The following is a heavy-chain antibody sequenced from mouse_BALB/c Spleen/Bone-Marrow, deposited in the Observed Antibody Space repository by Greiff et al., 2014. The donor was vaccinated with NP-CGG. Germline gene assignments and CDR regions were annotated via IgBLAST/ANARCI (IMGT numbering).Heavy chain of an antibody. V-gene: IGHV1-80*01. CDR1: GYAFSLYW. Sequence: QVQLKDSGAELVRPGSSVKISCKASGYAFSLYWVSWVKQRPGQGLEWIGQIYPGDDDTDYNGKFKGKATLTADRSSSTAYMQLGSLTSEDSAVYFCARGGISIDYWGHGTTLTVSS. CDR2: IYPGDDDT. CDR3: ARGGISIDY. J-gene: IGHJ2*01.